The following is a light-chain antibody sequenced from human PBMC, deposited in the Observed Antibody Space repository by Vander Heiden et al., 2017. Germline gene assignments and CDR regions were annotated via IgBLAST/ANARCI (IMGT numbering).Light chain of an antibody. CDR2: SDN. V-gene: IGLV1-44*01. CDR1: SSNIVSNT. CDR3: ATWDDRLNGPV. Sequence: QSVLTQPPSASGPPGQRVTLPCSGSSSNIVSNTVNWFQQVPGTAPKLLIYSDNQRPSGVPDRFSGSKSGTSASLAISGLQSEDEADYYCATWDDRLNGPVFGGGTKLTVL. J-gene: IGLJ2*01.